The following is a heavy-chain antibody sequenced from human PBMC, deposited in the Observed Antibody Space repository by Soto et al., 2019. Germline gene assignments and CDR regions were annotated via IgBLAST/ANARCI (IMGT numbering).Heavy chain of an antibody. CDR2: ISSSSSNT. D-gene: IGHD5-18*01. Sequence: GGSLRLSCAASGFTFSSYSMNWVRQAPGKGLEWVSYISSSSSNTYYGDSVKGRFTSSRDNSRNTLYLQMDSLRAEDTAVYYCAKARAYNYGSFDYWGQGTLVTVSS. V-gene: IGHV3-21*05. J-gene: IGHJ4*02. CDR3: AKARAYNYGSFDY. CDR1: GFTFSSYS.